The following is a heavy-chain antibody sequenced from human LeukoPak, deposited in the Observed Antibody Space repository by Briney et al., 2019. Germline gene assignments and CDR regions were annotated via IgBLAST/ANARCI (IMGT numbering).Heavy chain of an antibody. Sequence: ASVKVSCKASGYTFTGYYMHWVRQAPGQGLEWMGGIIPIFGTANYAQKFQGRVTITADESTSTAYMELSSLRSEDTAVYYCARDYGDSIFDYWGQGTLVTVSS. CDR3: ARDYGDSIFDY. V-gene: IGHV1-69*13. CDR1: GYTFTGYY. D-gene: IGHD4-17*01. CDR2: IIPIFGTA. J-gene: IGHJ4*02.